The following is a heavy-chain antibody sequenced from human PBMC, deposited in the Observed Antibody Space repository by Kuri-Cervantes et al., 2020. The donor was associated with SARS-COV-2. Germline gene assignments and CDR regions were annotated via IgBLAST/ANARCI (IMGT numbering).Heavy chain of an antibody. J-gene: IGHJ4*02. Sequence: GESLKISCVASAFSSSSNSIKWVRQAPGRGLEWVANIKQDGSEKYYVDSVKGRFTISRDNAKNSLYLQMNSLRAEDTAVYYCTTLIDYWGQGALVTVSS. V-gene: IGHV3-7*03. CDR2: IKQDGSEK. CDR3: TTLIDY. CDR1: AFSSSSNS.